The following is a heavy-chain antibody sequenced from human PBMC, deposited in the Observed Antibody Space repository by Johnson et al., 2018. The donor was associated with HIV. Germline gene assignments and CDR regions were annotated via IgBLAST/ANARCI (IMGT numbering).Heavy chain of an antibody. D-gene: IGHD2-21*02. V-gene: IGHV3-NL1*01. CDR2: IYSGGTA. CDR3: ARDPGNLHCGGDCYPEDAFDL. CDR1: GFTFSSYG. Sequence: QVQLVESGGGVVQPGRSLRLSCAASGFTFSSYGMHWVRQAPGKGLEWVSIIYSGGTAYYADSVKSRFTDSRDDSKNTVILQMNSLRAEDTAMYYCARDPGNLHCGGDCYPEDAFDLWGRGTMVTVSS. J-gene: IGHJ3*01.